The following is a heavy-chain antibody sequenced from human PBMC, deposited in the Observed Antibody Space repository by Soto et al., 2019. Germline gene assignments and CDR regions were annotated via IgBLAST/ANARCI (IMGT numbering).Heavy chain of an antibody. D-gene: IGHD2-15*01. CDR3: ATEVAGYDAFDI. V-gene: IGHV1-8*01. Sequence: ASVKVSCKASGYTFTSYDFNWVRQATGQGLEWMGWMNPNNGNTGYAQKFQGRVTMTRDTSITTAYMELSSLRSEDTAVYYCATEVAGYDAFDIWGQGTMVTVSS. CDR2: MNPNNGNT. CDR1: GYTFTSYD. J-gene: IGHJ3*02.